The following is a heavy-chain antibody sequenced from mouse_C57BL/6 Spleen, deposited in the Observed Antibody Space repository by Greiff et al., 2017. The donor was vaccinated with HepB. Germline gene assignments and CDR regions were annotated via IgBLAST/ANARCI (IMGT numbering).Heavy chain of an antibody. D-gene: IGHD2-3*01. CDR3: ARSGRDGYFYFDY. J-gene: IGHJ2*01. Sequence: VQLQQPGAELVMPGASVKLSCKASGYTFTSYWMHWVKQRPGQGLEWIGEIDPSDSYTNYNQKFKGKSTLTVDKSSSTAYMQLSSLTSEDSAVYYCARSGRDGYFYFDYWGQGTTLTVSS. CDR2: IDPSDSYT. V-gene: IGHV1-69*01. CDR1: GYTFTSYW.